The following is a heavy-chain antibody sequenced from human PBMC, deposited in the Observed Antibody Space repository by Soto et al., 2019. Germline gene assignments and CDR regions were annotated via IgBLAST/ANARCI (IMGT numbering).Heavy chain of an antibody. CDR1: GFTFSSYG. CDR3: AKDTYYHDSSGYYVFDY. Sequence: QVQLVESGGGVVQPGRSLRLSCAASGFTFSSYGVLWVRQAPGKGLEWVALISYDGSNKYYADSVKGRFTISRDNSKNXXYLQMNSLRAEDTAVYYCAKDTYYHDSSGYYVFDYWGQGTLVTVSS. V-gene: IGHV3-30*18. D-gene: IGHD3-22*01. J-gene: IGHJ4*02. CDR2: ISYDGSNK.